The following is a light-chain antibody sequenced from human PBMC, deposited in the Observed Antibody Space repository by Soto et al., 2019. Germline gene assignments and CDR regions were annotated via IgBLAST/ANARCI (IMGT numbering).Light chain of an antibody. CDR1: QSVSRSY. CDR3: QQYGSLIT. V-gene: IGKV3-20*01. CDR2: GAS. Sequence: EIVLTQSPATLSLSPWERATLSCRASQSVSRSYLAWYQRKPGQAPRLLIHGASTRAAGISDRFSGSGSGTDFTLTISRLEPEDFAVYYCQQYGSLITFGGGTKVDIK. J-gene: IGKJ4*01.